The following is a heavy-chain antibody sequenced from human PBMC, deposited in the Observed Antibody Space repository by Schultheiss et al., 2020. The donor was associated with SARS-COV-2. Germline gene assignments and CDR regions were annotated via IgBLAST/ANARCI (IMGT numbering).Heavy chain of an antibody. Sequence: SQTLSLTCTVSGGSISSYYWSWIRQPPGKGLEWIGYIYYSGSTNYNPSLKSRVTISVDTSKNQFSLELSSVTAADTAVYYCARVALAIMPAPSNAFDMWGQGTMVTVSS. CDR3: ARVALAIMPAPSNAFDM. CDR1: GGSISSYY. J-gene: IGHJ3*02. D-gene: IGHD2-2*01. V-gene: IGHV4-59*01. CDR2: IYYSGST.